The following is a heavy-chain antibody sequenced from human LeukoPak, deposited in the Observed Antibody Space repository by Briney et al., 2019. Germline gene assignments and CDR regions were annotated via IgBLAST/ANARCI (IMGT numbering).Heavy chain of an antibody. CDR3: ARVRGYGVFDY. D-gene: IGHD4-17*01. J-gene: IGHJ4*02. CDR2: IYTSGST. V-gene: IGHV4-61*02. CDR1: GGSISSGSYD. Sequence: SETLSLTCTVSGGSISSGSYDWSWIRQPAGKGLEWIGRIYTSGSTNYNPSLKSRVTISVDTSKNQFSLKLSSVTAADTAVYYCARVRGYGVFDYWGQGTLVTVSS.